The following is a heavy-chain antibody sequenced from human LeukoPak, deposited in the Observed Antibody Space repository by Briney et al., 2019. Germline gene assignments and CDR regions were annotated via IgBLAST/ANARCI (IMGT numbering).Heavy chain of an antibody. J-gene: IGHJ4*02. D-gene: IGHD2-15*01. CDR3: AKAPVTSCRGAFCYPFDS. CDR1: GFTFSTYR. Sequence: GGSLRLSCAASGFTFSTYRMSWVRQAPGKGLEWVSATSSSDAGKYYADSVRGRFTISRDNSRNTMYLQMNSLRAEDAAVYYCAKAPVTSCRGAFCYPFDSWGQGTVVTVSS. V-gene: IGHV3-23*01. CDR2: TSSSDAGK.